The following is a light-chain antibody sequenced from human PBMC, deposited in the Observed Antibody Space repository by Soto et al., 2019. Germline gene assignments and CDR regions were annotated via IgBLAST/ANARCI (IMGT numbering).Light chain of an antibody. CDR2: EVS. Sequence: QSALTQPASVSGPPGQSITISCTGTSSDVGGYNYVSWYQQHPGKAPKLMIYEVSNRPSGVSNRFSGSKSGNTASLTISALQAEDEADYYCSSYTSSSTYVFGTGTKITV. CDR3: SSYTSSSTYV. CDR1: SSDVGGYNY. J-gene: IGLJ1*01. V-gene: IGLV2-14*01.